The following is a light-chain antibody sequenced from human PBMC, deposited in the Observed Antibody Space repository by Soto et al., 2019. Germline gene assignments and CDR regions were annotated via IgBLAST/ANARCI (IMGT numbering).Light chain of an antibody. CDR3: SSYTFTSTLYV. Sequence: QSALTQPASVSGSPGQSITISCTGSSSDVGGHNYVSWYQQHPGKAPKLMIYGVTKRPSGVSNRFSGSKSGNTASLTISGLQADDEADYYCSSYTFTSTLYVFGTGTKVTVL. CDR1: SSDVGGHNY. V-gene: IGLV2-14*01. CDR2: GVT. J-gene: IGLJ1*01.